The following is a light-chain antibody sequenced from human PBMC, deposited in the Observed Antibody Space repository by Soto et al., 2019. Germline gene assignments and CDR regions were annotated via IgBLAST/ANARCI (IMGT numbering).Light chain of an antibody. CDR1: QSVSSSY. V-gene: IGKV3D-20*02. J-gene: IGKJ5*01. CDR3: QQRSNWPIT. Sequence: EIVLTQSPGTLSLSPGERATLSCRASQSVSSSYLAWYQQKPGQAPRLLIYDASTRATGIPARFSGSGSGTDFTLTISGLQSEDFAVYYCQQRSNWPITFGQGTRLEIK. CDR2: DAS.